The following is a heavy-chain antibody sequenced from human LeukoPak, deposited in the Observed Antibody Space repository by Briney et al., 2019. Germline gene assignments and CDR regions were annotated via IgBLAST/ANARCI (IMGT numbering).Heavy chain of an antibody. CDR3: AKQTYNYYYDSSGYLGYFDY. D-gene: IGHD3-22*01. CDR2: IYYSGST. J-gene: IGHJ4*02. Sequence: PSETLSLTCTVSGGSISSSSYCWGWIRQPPGKGLEWIGSIYYSGSTYYNPSLKSRVTISVDTSKNQFSLKLSSVTAADTAVYYCAKQTYNYYYDSSGYLGYFDYWGQGTLVTVSS. V-gene: IGHV4-39*01. CDR1: GGSISSSSYC.